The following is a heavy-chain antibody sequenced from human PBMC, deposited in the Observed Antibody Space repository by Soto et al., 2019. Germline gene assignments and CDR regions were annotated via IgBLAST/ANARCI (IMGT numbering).Heavy chain of an antibody. CDR1: GFSLSTSGVG. V-gene: IGHV2-5*01. D-gene: IGHD2-2*01. J-gene: IGHJ5*02. CDR3: AHAPDCSSTSCYDGWFDP. Sequence: QITLKESGPTLVKPTQTLTLTCTFSGFSLSTSGVGVGWIRQPPGKALEWLALIYWNDDKRYSPSLKSRLTITKDTSKNQVVLTMTNIEPVDTATYYCAHAPDCSSTSCYDGWFDPWGQGTLVTVSS. CDR2: IYWNDDK.